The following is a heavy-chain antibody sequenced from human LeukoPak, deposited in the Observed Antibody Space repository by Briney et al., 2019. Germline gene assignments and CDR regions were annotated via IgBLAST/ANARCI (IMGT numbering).Heavy chain of an antibody. D-gene: IGHD1-26*01. V-gene: IGHV3-74*01. CDR2: INSDGSTA. Sequence: GGSLRLSCAASGFTFSSYWMHWVRHAPRKGLVWVSRINSDGSTADYADSVKGRFTISRDNAKNTLYLQMNSLGAEDTAVYYCTRIVGSFGYWGQDTLVTVSS. CDR3: TRIVGSFGY. CDR1: GFTFSSYW. J-gene: IGHJ4*02.